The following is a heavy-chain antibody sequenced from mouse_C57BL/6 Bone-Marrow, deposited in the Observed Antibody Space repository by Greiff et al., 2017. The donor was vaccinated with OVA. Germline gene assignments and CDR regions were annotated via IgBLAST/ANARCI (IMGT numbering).Heavy chain of an antibody. V-gene: IGHV14-4*01. D-gene: IGHD1-1*01. CDR1: GFNIKDDY. CDR3: TTLVARDAMDY. Sequence: EVQVVESGAELVRPGASVKLSCTASGFNIKDDYMHWVKQRPEQGLEWIGWIDPENGDTEYASKFQGKATITADTSSNTAYLQLSSLTSEDTAVYYCTTLVARDAMDYWGQGTSVTVSS. CDR2: IDPENGDT. J-gene: IGHJ4*01.